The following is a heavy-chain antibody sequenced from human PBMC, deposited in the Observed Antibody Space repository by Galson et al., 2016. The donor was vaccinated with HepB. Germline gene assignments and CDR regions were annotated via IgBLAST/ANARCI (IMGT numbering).Heavy chain of an antibody. V-gene: IGHV3-48*02. D-gene: IGHD3-3*01. CDR1: GFTFSSYS. CDR3: VTDHSRFLQWSPAFDS. J-gene: IGHJ4*02. CDR2: ISSRSDTK. Sequence: SLRLSCAASGFTFSSYSLNWVRQAPGEGLEWISFISSRSDTKYYADSVKGRFTISRDNAKNSLFLQMNSLRDEDTAVYYCVTDHSRFLQWSPAFDSWDQGTLVTVSS.